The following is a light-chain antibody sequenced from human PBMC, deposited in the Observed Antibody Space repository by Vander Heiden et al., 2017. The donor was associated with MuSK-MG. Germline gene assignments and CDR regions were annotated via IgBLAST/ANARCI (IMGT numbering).Light chain of an antibody. CDR1: QDISNY. Sequence: DIQMTQSPSSLSASVGDRVTITCQASQDISNYLNWFQQKPGKAPKLLIYDASNLGTGVPSRFSGSASGTDFTFTISSIHPEDITTYYCQRYDTLPLTFGHGTKVDIK. J-gene: IGKJ3*01. CDR2: DAS. V-gene: IGKV1-33*01. CDR3: QRYDTLPLT.